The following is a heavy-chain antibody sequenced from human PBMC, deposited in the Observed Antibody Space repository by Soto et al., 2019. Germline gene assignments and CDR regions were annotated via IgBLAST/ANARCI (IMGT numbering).Heavy chain of an antibody. D-gene: IGHD3-3*01. CDR1: GSSIRESNNQ. V-gene: IGHV4-39*01. J-gene: IGHJ4*02. CDR3: AHTSSGSQFNY. CDR2: FHKSASI. Sequence: PDTLSLTCTVSGSSIRESNNQSGWIRHYPGQGLEWIRTFHKSASIHYNPPFTSQATITVDTSKNPSSLKVTSVIAPDTAIYYCAHTSSGSQFNYWGEGTPVTV.